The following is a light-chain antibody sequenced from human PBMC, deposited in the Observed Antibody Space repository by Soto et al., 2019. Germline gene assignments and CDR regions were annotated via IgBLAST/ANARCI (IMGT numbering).Light chain of an antibody. CDR1: QSVNSN. Sequence: EMVMTPSPAILSVSPGESASLSCRASQSVNSNYLAWYKPHPGQPPRLLIYGISTRATGIPARFSGSGSGTEFSLTISSLQSEDFAVYYCQKYSKWQITFGQGTRLEIK. CDR2: GIS. J-gene: IGKJ5*01. CDR3: QKYSKWQIT. V-gene: IGKV3-15*01.